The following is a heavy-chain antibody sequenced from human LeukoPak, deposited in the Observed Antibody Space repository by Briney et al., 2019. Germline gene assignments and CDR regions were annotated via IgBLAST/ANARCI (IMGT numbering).Heavy chain of an antibody. Sequence: GASVKVSCKASGYTFTSYGISWVRQAPGQGLEWMGWINPNSGGTNYAQKFQGRVTMTRDTSISTAYMELSRLRSDDTAVYYCARDRIPYCSGGSCPQEVWGQGTMVTVSS. CDR3: ARDRIPYCSGGSCPQEV. J-gene: IGHJ3*01. D-gene: IGHD2-15*01. V-gene: IGHV1-2*02. CDR1: GYTFTSYG. CDR2: INPNSGGT.